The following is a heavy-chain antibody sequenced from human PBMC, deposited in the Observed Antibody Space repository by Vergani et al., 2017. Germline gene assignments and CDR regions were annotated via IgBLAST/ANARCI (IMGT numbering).Heavy chain of an antibody. CDR3: ARDFWFGELFSSGRWFDP. Sequence: EVQLVESGGGLVQPGGSLRLSCAASGFTFSSYSMNWVCQAPGKGLEWVSYISSSSSTIYYADSVKGRFTISRDNAKNSLFLQMNSLRAEDTAVYYCARDFWFGELFSSGRWFDPWGQGTLVTVSS. J-gene: IGHJ5*02. D-gene: IGHD3-10*01. CDR1: GFTFSSYS. CDR2: ISSSSSTI. V-gene: IGHV3-48*04.